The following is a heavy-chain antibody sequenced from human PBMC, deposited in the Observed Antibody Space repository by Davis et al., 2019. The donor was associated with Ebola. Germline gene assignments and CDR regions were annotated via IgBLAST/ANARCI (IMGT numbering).Heavy chain of an antibody. D-gene: IGHD6-13*01. CDR1: GDSISSFVYY. V-gene: IGHV4-39*01. CDR3: ARISSWNHFDQ. CDR2: IYFSGST. Sequence: PSETLSLTCSVSGDSISSFVYYWGWIRQPPGKGLEWIGTIYFSGSTYYIPSLKSRVTISVDTSKNQFSLKLSSVTAADTAVYYCARISSWNHFDQWGQGTLVTVSS. J-gene: IGHJ4*01.